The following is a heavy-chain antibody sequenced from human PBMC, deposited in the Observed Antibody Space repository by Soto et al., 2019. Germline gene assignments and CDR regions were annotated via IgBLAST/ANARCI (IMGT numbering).Heavy chain of an antibody. CDR1: GFAFSDYA. CDR3: AKGRTFFDF. V-gene: IGHV3-23*01. CDR2: ISDGDGAT. Sequence: EVHLLESGGGLVQPGGSLSLSCAASGFAFSDYAMTWVRQAPGKGLEWVSDISDGDGATHYADSVKGRFTISRDDSKNTLYLQMTSLRDENAAVYYWAKGRTFFDFWGQGTLFTVAS. J-gene: IGHJ4*02. D-gene: IGHD3-16*01.